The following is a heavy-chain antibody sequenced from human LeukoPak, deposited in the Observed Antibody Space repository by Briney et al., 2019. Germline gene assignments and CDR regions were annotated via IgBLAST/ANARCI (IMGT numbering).Heavy chain of an antibody. CDR1: GGSFGGYY. CDR2: ISHSGST. J-gene: IGHJ4*02. V-gene: IGHV4-34*01. CDR3: ARGGRSLDY. Sequence: SETLSLTCAVYGGSFGGYYWNWVRQSPGKGLEWIGEISHSGSTNYSPPLKSRVAISVDTSKKQFSLKLSSVTAADTAVYYCARGGRSLDYWGQGTLVTVSS.